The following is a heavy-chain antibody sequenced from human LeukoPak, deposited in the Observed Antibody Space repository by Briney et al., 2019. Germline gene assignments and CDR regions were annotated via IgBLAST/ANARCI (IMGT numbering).Heavy chain of an antibody. D-gene: IGHD1-14*01. V-gene: IGHV4-31*03. J-gene: IGHJ6*02. CDR2: IYYSGST. CDR3: ARVQEPYYYYGMDV. CDR1: GVSISSGGYY. Sequence: SETLSLTCTVSGVSISSGGYYWSWIRQHPGKGLEWIGYIYYSGSTYYNPSLKSRVTISVDTSKNQFSLKLSSVTSADTAVYYCARVQEPYYYYGMDVWGQGTTVTVSS.